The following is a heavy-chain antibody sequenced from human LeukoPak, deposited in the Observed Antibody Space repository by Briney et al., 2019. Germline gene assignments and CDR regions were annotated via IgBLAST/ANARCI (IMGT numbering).Heavy chain of an antibody. CDR2: IIPIFGTA. Sequence: SVKVSCKASGGTFSSYAISWVRQAPGLGLEWMGGIIPIFGTANYAQKFQGRVTITTDESTSTAYMELSSLRSEDTAVYYCARVHRSALTTVITPWYYYMDVWGKGTTVTVSS. J-gene: IGHJ6*03. CDR3: ARVHRSALTTVITPWYYYMDV. CDR1: GGTFSSYA. D-gene: IGHD4-17*01. V-gene: IGHV1-69*05.